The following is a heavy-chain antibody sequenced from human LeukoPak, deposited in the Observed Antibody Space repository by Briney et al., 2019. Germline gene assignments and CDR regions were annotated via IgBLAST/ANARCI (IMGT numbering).Heavy chain of an antibody. J-gene: IGHJ5*02. CDR1: GGSISSYY. CDR2: IYYSGST. Sequence: PSETLSLTCTVSGGSISSYYWSWIRQPPGKGLEWIGYIYYSGSTNYNPSLKSRVTISVDTSKNQFSLKLSSVTAADTAVYYCARDRRGGDRMLNWFDPWGQGTLVTVSS. CDR3: ARDRRGGDRMLNWFDP. D-gene: IGHD2-21*02. V-gene: IGHV4-59*01.